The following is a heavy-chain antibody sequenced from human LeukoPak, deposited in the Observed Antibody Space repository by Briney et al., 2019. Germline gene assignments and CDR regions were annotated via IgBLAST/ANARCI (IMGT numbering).Heavy chain of an antibody. Sequence: KRGGSLRLSCAAPGFTFSSYSMNWVRQALGKGLEWVSYISGSSGTISYADSVKGRFTISRDNAKNSLYLQMNSLRDEDTAIYYCARVGSSWLNFDYWDQGTLATVSS. CDR1: GFTFSSYS. CDR2: ISGSSGTI. D-gene: IGHD6-13*01. CDR3: ARVGSSWLNFDY. V-gene: IGHV3-48*02. J-gene: IGHJ4*02.